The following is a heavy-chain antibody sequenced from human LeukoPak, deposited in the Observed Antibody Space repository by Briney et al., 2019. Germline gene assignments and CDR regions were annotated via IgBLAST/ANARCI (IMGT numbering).Heavy chain of an antibody. CDR3: ARTIAAAAYYFDY. V-gene: IGHV4-59*01. Sequence: SETLSLTCTVSGGSISSYYWSWIRQPPGKGLEWIGYIYYSGSTNYNPSLKSRVTISVDTSKNQFSLKLSSVTAADTAVYYCARTIAAAAYYFDYWGQGNLVNVSS. J-gene: IGHJ4*02. CDR1: GGSISSYY. CDR2: IYYSGST. D-gene: IGHD6-13*01.